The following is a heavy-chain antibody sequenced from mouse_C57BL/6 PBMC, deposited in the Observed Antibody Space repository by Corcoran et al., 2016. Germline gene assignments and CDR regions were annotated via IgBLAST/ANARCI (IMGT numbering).Heavy chain of an antibody. D-gene: IGHD1-1*01. CDR3: ARRLPYGSSSYYAMDY. V-gene: IGHV1-75*01. CDR1: GYTFTDYY. Sequence: QVQLQQSGPELVKPGASVKISCKASGYTFTDYYINWVKQRPGQGLEWIGWIFPGSGSTYYNGKFKGKATLTVDKSSSTAYMLLSSLTSEDSAVYFCARRLPYGSSSYYAMDYWGQGTSVTVSS. CDR2: IFPGSGST. J-gene: IGHJ4*01.